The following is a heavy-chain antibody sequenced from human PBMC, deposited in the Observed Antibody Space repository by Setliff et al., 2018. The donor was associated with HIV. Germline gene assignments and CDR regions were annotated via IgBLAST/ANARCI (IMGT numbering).Heavy chain of an antibody. D-gene: IGHD3-3*01. CDR2: INTDGTKK. V-gene: IGHV3-7*01. Sequence: PGGSLRLSCAASGFTFSEFWMYWVRQAPGKGLEWVANINTDGTKKYYVASVKGRFTTSRDNAKNSLYLQMNSLRAEDTAVYFCARWGNTPTYYNFWSGYYFDYWGQGALVTVSS. CDR1: GFTFSEFW. CDR3: ARWGNTPTYYNFWSGYYFDY. J-gene: IGHJ4*02.